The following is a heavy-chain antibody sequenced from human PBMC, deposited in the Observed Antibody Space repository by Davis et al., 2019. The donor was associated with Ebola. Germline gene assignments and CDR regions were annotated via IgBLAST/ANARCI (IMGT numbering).Heavy chain of an antibody. Sequence: SETLSLTCTLSGGSISSGGYYWSWIRQHPGKGLEWIGYIYYSGSTYYNPSLKSRVTISVDTSKNQFSLKLSSVTAADTAVYYCARDLVLGYCSSTSCSSAYYGMDVWGQGTTVTVSS. J-gene: IGHJ6*02. CDR1: GGSISSGGYY. CDR3: ARDLVLGYCSSTSCSSAYYGMDV. D-gene: IGHD2-2*01. V-gene: IGHV4-31*03. CDR2: IYYSGST.